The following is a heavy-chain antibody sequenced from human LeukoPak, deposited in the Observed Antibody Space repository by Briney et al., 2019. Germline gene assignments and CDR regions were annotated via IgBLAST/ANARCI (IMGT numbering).Heavy chain of an antibody. J-gene: IGHJ4*02. CDR3: ARDKIVGATKLDY. CDR2: IKEDGSEK. Sequence: GGSLRLSCAASGFTFSSYWMSWVRQAPGKGLEWVANIKEDGSEKRYVDSVKGRFTISRDNAKNSLYLQMNSLRAEDTAVYYCARDKIVGATKLDYWGQGTLVTVSS. CDR1: GFTFSSYW. V-gene: IGHV3-7*01. D-gene: IGHD1-26*01.